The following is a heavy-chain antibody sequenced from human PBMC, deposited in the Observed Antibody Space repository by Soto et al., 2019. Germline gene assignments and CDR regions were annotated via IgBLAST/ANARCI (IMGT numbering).Heavy chain of an antibody. Sequence: QVQLVQSGAEVKKPGYSVKVSCKASGGTFSSYTISWVRQAPGQGLEWMGRIIPILGIANYAQKFQGRVTITADKSTSTAYMELSSLRSEDTAVYYCAEEGYYGSGSYYNPTFDYWGQGTLVTFSS. CDR3: AEEGYYGSGSYYNPTFDY. J-gene: IGHJ4*02. CDR2: IIPILGIA. D-gene: IGHD3-10*01. CDR1: GGTFSSYT. V-gene: IGHV1-69*02.